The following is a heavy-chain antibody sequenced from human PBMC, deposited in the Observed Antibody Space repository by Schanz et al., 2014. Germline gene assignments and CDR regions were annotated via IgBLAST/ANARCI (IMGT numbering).Heavy chain of an antibody. V-gene: IGHV3-43*01. CDR1: GFTFDDYT. CDR2: ITWDGGIT. J-gene: IGHJ5*02. CDR3: AKGTVEMMTGVGGA. D-gene: IGHD3-16*01. Sequence: VQLVESGGVVVQPGGSLRLSCAASGFTFDDYTMHWVRQAPGKGLEWVSLITWDGGITSYADSLKGRFTISRDNSKNSLYLQMNSLRTEDTALNYGAKGTVEMMTGVGGAWGQGTVVSVSS.